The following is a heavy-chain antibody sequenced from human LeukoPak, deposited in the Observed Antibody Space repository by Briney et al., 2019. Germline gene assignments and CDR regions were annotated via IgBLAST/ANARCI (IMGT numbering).Heavy chain of an antibody. V-gene: IGHV4-61*08. CDR2: IYYSGST. CDR1: GGSISSGGYS. J-gene: IGHJ3*02. D-gene: IGHD4-17*01. CDR3: ARVYGDYAQDAFDI. Sequence: SETLSLTCAVSGGSISSGGYSWSWIRQPPGKGLEWIGYIYYSGSTNYNPSLKSRVTISVDTSKNQFSLKLSSVTAADTAVYYCARVYGDYAQDAFDIWGQGTMVTVSS.